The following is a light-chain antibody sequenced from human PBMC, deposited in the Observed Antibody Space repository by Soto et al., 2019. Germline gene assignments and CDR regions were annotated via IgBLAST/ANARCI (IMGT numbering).Light chain of an antibody. J-gene: IGKJ1*01. CDR1: QGIGDT. V-gene: IGKV3D-15*01. CDR2: DTS. CDR3: QQYDISPWT. Sequence: EVVMTQSPATLSVSPGEGVTLSCRASQGIGDTLAWYQHKPGQTPRLLIYDTSTRATGFPDRFSGSGSGTDFTLTIIRLEPEDFAVYYCQQYDISPWTFGQGTKVDIK.